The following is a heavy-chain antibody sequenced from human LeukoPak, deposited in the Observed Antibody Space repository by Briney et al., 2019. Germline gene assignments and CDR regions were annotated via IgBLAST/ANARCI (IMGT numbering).Heavy chain of an antibody. CDR3: ARDHIRYYDILTGYSYYYYYYGMDV. D-gene: IGHD3-9*01. V-gene: IGHV3-21*01. CDR2: ISSSCSYI. Sequence: PGGSLRLSCAASGFTFSSYSMNWVRQAPGKGLEWVSSISSSCSYIYYADSVKGRFTISRDNAKNSLYLQMNSLRDEDTAVYYCARDHIRYYDILTGYSYYYYYYGMDVWGQGTTVTVSS. CDR1: GFTFSSYS. J-gene: IGHJ6*02.